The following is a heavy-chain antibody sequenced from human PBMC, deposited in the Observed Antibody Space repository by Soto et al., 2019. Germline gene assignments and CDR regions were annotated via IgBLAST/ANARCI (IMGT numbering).Heavy chain of an antibody. J-gene: IGHJ6*02. V-gene: IGHV4-59*01. CDR2: IHYSGST. CDR1: GGSISGYY. Sequence: QVQLQESGPGLVKPSETLSLTCPGSGGSISGYYWSWVRQPPGKGLEWIGYIHYSGSTNYHPPLKSRITISADTAQNQISLNLRAVTSGATAVYYCARDRGRTRAYYYGMDLWGQATTVLVSS. CDR3: ARDRGRTRAYYYGMDL. D-gene: IGHD3-10*01.